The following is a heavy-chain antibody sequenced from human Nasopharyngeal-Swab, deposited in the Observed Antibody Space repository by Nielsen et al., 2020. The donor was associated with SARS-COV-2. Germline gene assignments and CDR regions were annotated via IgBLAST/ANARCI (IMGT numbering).Heavy chain of an antibody. Sequence: GGSLRLSCAASGFTFSSYGMHWVRQAPGKGLEWVAVIWYDGSNKYYADSVKGRFTISRDNSKNTLYLQMNSLRAEDTAVYYCAREGYCSGGSCYFDYWGQGTLFTVSS. J-gene: IGHJ4*02. V-gene: IGHV3-33*01. CDR3: AREGYCSGGSCYFDY. CDR1: GFTFSSYG. CDR2: IWYDGSNK. D-gene: IGHD2-15*01.